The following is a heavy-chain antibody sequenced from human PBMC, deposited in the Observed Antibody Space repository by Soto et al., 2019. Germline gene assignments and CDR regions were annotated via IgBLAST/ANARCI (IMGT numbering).Heavy chain of an antibody. Sequence: SETLSLTCRVYGVSFSAYYWSWIRQPPGEGLEWIGEINHSGSTNYNPSLKSRVTISIDTSKNQFSLMLTSVTAADTAVYYCARLSNCNADGCIFDSWGLGILVTVS. D-gene: IGHD2-15*01. V-gene: IGHV4-34*01. J-gene: IGHJ4*02. CDR1: GVSFSAYY. CDR3: ARLSNCNADGCIFDS. CDR2: INHSGST.